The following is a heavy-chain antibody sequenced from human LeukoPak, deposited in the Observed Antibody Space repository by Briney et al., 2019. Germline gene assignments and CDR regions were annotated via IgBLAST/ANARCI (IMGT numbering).Heavy chain of an antibody. V-gene: IGHV1-18*01. Sequence: GASVKVSCKASGYTFTSYGISWVRQAPGQGLEWMGWISAYNGNTNYAQKLQGRVTMTTDTSTSTAYMELRSLRSDDTAVYYCARVPIVVVPDAFDIWGQGTMVTVSS. CDR3: ARVPIVVVPDAFDI. J-gene: IGHJ3*02. CDR1: GYTFTSYG. D-gene: IGHD3-22*01. CDR2: ISAYNGNT.